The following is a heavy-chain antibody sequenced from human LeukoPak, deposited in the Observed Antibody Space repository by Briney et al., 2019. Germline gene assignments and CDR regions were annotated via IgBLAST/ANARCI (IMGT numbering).Heavy chain of an antibody. Sequence: ASVKVSCKASGYTFTSYGISWVRQAPGQGLEWMGWISAYNGNTKYAQKLQGRDAMTTDTSTNTAYMELRSLRSDDTAVYYCARDSFAAEDCSTTSCPFDYWGQGTLVTVSS. CDR1: GYTFTSYG. CDR2: ISAYNGNT. D-gene: IGHD2-2*01. CDR3: ARDSFAAEDCSTTSCPFDY. V-gene: IGHV1-18*01. J-gene: IGHJ4*02.